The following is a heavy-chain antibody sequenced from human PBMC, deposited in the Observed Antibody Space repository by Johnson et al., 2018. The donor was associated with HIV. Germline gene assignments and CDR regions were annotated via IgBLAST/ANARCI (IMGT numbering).Heavy chain of an antibody. Sequence: EKLVESGGGLVQPGGSLRLSCAASGFTVSSNYMSWVRQAPGKGLEWVSVIYSGGSTYYDDYVKGRFTISSDNSKNTLYLQMNSLRAEDTAVYYCARDRLGYSSSWGGVDAFDIWGQGTMVTVSS. J-gene: IGHJ3*02. V-gene: IGHV3-66*01. CDR3: ARDRLGYSSSWGGVDAFDI. CDR2: IYSGGST. CDR1: GFTVSSNY. D-gene: IGHD6-13*01.